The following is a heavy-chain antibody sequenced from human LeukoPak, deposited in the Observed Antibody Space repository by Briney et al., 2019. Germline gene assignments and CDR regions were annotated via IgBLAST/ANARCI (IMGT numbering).Heavy chain of an antibody. CDR3: TRRVSATRWFDP. Sequence: GGSLRLSCAASGFTFSSYWMHWVRQAPGKGLVWVSRINSDGSTTNCADSVKGRFTISRDNAENTLYLQMNSLRVEDTAVYYCTRRVSATRWFDPWGQGTLVTVSS. V-gene: IGHV3-74*01. J-gene: IGHJ5*02. CDR2: INSDGSTT. D-gene: IGHD2-15*01. CDR1: GFTFSSYW.